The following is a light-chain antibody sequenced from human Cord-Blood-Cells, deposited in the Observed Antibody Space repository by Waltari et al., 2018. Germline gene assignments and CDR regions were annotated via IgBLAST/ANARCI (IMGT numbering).Light chain of an antibody. CDR1: SSDGWGFNS. V-gene: IGLV2-14*01. CDR3: SSYTSSSTLV. CDR2: DVS. J-gene: IGLJ3*02. Sequence: SSLTHPSPGSWSPGTSVPLPCTGTSSDGWGFNSFSWYQQHPGKAPKLMIYDVSNLPSGVSNRFSGSKSGNTASLTISGLQAEDEADYYCSSYTSSSTLVFGGGTKLTVL.